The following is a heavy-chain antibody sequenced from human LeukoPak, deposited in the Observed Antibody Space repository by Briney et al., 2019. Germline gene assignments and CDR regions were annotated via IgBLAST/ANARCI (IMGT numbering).Heavy chain of an antibody. D-gene: IGHD5-18*01. J-gene: IGHJ3*02. Sequence: SETLSLTCTVSGYSISSGYYWGWIRPPPGKGLEWIGIIYHSGSTYYNPSLKSRVTISVDTSKNQFSLKLSSVTAADTAVYYCARDQGGYSYGPWVFAFDIWGQGTMVTVSS. CDR3: ARDQGGYSYGPWVFAFDI. CDR1: GYSISSGYY. V-gene: IGHV4-38-2*02. CDR2: IYHSGST.